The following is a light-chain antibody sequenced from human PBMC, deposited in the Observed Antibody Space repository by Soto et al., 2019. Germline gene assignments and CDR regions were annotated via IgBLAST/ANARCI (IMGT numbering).Light chain of an antibody. CDR1: TSFVGTYNF. CDR2: EGS. CDR3: CSYAGSSTYV. Sequence: QSALTQPASVSGSAGQSITISCTGTTSFVGTYNFVSWYQQYPGEVPKLLVYEGSKRPSGISNRFSGSKSGNTASLTISGLQAEDEADYYCCSYAGSSTYVFGTGTKLTVL. J-gene: IGLJ1*01. V-gene: IGLV2-23*01.